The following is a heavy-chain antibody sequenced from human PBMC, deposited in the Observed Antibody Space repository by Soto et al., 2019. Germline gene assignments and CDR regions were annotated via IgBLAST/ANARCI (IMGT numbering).Heavy chain of an antibody. CDR3: ARDGEGEAAAAMVY. CDR2: INTGDGDT. J-gene: IGHJ4*02. Sequence: ASVKVSCKASGYTITCCAMHWVRQAPGQRLEWMAWINTGDGDTRYSQNFQDRLTIIRDTSANTAYMELSSLRSEDTAVYYCARDGEGEAAAAMVYWGQGTLVTVS. V-gene: IGHV1-3*04. CDR1: GYTITCCA. D-gene: IGHD6-13*01.